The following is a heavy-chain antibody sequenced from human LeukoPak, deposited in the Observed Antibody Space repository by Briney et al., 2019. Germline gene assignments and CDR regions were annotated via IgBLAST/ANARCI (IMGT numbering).Heavy chain of an antibody. D-gene: IGHD1-26*01. Sequence: GGSLRLSCAASGFTFSKYGMHWVRQAPGKGLEWVAVISYDGSNKYYADSVKGRFTISRDNSKNTLYLQMNSLRAEDTAVYYCAKDAKRWELRLYLDYWGQGTLVTVSS. CDR3: AKDAKRWELRLYLDY. V-gene: IGHV3-30*18. CDR2: ISYDGSNK. J-gene: IGHJ4*02. CDR1: GFTFSKYG.